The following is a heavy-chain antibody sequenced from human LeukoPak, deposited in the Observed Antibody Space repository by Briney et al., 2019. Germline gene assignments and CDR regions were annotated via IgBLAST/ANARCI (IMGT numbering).Heavy chain of an antibody. CDR1: RFPFSTYS. D-gene: IGHD7-27*01. CDR3: ARDRTGEPDY. J-gene: IGHJ4*02. V-gene: IGHV3-21*01. Sequence: PGGALRLPFAASRFPFSTYSMNWVRQAPGKGLEWVSSISSSSYYIYYADSVKGRFTISRDNAKNSLYLQMNSLRAEDTAVYYCARDRTGEPDYWGQGTLVTVSS. CDR2: ISSSSYYI.